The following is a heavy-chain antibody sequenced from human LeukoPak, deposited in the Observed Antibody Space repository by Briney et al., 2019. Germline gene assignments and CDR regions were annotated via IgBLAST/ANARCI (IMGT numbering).Heavy chain of an antibody. V-gene: IGHV4-30-2*01. CDR3: ATRGIGVSWFDP. CDR2: IYHGGST. J-gene: IGHJ5*02. D-gene: IGHD3-10*01. Sequence: SQTLSLTCAVSGDSVSSDGYSWSWIRQPPGKGLEWIGYIYHGGSTYYNPSLKSRVTISIDRSKNQFSLRLNSVTAADTAVYYCATRGIGVSWFDPWGQGTLVTVSS. CDR1: GDSVSSDGYS.